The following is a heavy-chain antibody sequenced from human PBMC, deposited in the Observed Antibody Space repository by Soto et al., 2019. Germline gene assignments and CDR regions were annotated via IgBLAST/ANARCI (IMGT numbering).Heavy chain of an antibody. V-gene: IGHV3-30*18. D-gene: IGHD3-22*01. CDR2: ISYDGSNK. CDR1: GFTFSSYG. J-gene: IGHJ4*02. Sequence: QVQLVESGGGVVQPGRSLRLSCAAPGFTFSSYGMHWVRQAPGKGLEWVAVISYDGSNKYYADSVKGRFTISRDNSKNTLYLQMNSLRAEDTAVYYCAKDSHYYDSSGYYYELDYWGQGTLVTVSS. CDR3: AKDSHYYDSSGYYYELDY.